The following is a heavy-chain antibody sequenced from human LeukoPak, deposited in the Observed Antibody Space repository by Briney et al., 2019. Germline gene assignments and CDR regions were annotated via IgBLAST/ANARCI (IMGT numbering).Heavy chain of an antibody. CDR3: ARQFDYDSSGYSHFDF. V-gene: IGHV4-39*01. Sequence: SETLSLTCTVSGGSISSTTYYWGWIRQPPGKGLEWIGSIYYSGSTYYNPSLKTRVTISVDTSKNQFSLKLSSVTAADTAVYYCARQFDYDSSGYSHFDFWGQGTLVTVSS. CDR1: GGSISSTTYY. J-gene: IGHJ4*02. CDR2: IYYSGST. D-gene: IGHD3-22*01.